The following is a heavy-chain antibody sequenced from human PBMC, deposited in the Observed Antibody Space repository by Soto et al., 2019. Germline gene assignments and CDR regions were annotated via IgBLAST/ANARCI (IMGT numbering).Heavy chain of an antibody. CDR2: TSNDGKNI. D-gene: IGHD6-25*01. CDR1: GFTFSSPA. Sequence: GGSRRLSCAAPGFTFSSPAMPWFRQAPGKGLEWVAVTSNDGKNIYYADSVKGRFTIPTDNSKNTLYLQMNTLRAEDTAVYYCVRASGSGTAAPRLPLDFWGQGTLVTVSS. J-gene: IGHJ4*02. CDR3: VRASGSGTAAPRLPLDF. V-gene: IGHV3-30*04.